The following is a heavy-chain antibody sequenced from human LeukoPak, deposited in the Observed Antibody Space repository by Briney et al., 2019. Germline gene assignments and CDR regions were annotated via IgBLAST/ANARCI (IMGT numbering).Heavy chain of an antibody. D-gene: IGHD4-17*01. CDR1: GGSISSFY. CDR2: IYHSGST. Sequence: SETLSLTCTASGGSISSFYWSWIRQPPGKGLEWIGYIYHSGSTYYNPSLKSRVTISVDRSKNQFSLKLSSVTAADTAVYYCARGTVTTKFFDYWGQGTLVTVSS. V-gene: IGHV4-59*12. J-gene: IGHJ4*02. CDR3: ARGTVTTKFFDY.